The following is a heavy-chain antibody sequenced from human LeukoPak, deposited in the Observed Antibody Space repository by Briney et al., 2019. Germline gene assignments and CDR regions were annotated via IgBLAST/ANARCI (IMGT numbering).Heavy chain of an antibody. Sequence: GGSLRLSCAASGFTFSSYSMSWVRQAPGKGLEWVSVIYSGGTTYYADSVKGRFTISRDNSKNTLFLQMNSLTAEDTAVYYCVRGWYYFDYWGQGTLVTVSS. CDR3: VRGWYYFDY. CDR2: IYSGGTT. J-gene: IGHJ4*02. V-gene: IGHV3-66*01. D-gene: IGHD6-19*01. CDR1: GFTFSSYS.